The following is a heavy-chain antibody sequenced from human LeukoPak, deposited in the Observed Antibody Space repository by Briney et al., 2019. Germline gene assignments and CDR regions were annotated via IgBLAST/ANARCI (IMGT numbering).Heavy chain of an antibody. CDR3: ARKTDHQTGGDY. V-gene: IGHV3-23*01. J-gene: IGHJ4*02. Sequence: GGSLRLSCAASGFTFSSYAMSWVRQAPGKGLEWVSAISGSGGSTYYADSVKGRFTISRDNSKNTLYLQMNSLRAEDTAVYYCARKTDHQTGGDYWGQGTLVTVSS. CDR2: ISGSGGST. CDR1: GFTFSSYA. D-gene: IGHD1-1*01.